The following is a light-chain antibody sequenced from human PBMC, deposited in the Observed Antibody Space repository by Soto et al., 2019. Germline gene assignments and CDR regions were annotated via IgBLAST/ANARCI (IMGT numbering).Light chain of an antibody. CDR1: SNDGGGYNL. CDR3: CSHVGGSSPQWV. Sequence: QSALTQPASVSGSPGQSITISCTGTSNDGGGYNLVSWFQQHPGKAPKLMISEVNKRPSGVSNRFSGSKSANTASLTISGLQAEDEADYYCCSHVGGSSPQWVFGGGTKVTVL. J-gene: IGLJ3*02. V-gene: IGLV2-23*02. CDR2: EVN.